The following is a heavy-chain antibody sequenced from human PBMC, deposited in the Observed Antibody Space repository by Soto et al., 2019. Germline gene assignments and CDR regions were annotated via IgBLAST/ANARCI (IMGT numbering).Heavy chain of an antibody. D-gene: IGHD3-22*01. CDR1: GGSISSSNW. V-gene: IGHV4-4*02. J-gene: IGHJ4*02. CDR2: IYHSGST. CDR3: ARFGYYYDSSGYGAPEDY. Sequence: QVQLQESGPGLVKPSGTLSLTCAVSGGSISSSNWWSWVRQPPGKGLEWIGEIYHSGSTNYNPSLKSRVTISVDKSKNQFSLKLSSVTAADTAVYYCARFGYYYDSSGYGAPEDYWGQGTLVTVSS.